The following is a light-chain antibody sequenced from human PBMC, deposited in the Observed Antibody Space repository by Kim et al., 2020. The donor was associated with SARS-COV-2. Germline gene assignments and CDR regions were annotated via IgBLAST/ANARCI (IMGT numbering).Light chain of an antibody. V-gene: IGLV7-43*01. CDR1: TGAVTSGYD. J-gene: IGLJ3*02. CDR3: LLLYGGIWV. Sequence: PGGTVTLTCASRTGAVTSGYDPNWFQQKPGQAPRALIYRISDKYSWTPARFSGSLLGGKAALTLSGVQPEDEAEYYCLLLYGGIWVFGGGTKLTVL. CDR2: RIS.